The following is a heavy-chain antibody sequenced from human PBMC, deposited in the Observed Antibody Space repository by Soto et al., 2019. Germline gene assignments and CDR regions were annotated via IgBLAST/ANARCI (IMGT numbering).Heavy chain of an antibody. CDR3: ARVDTYYDILTGYYHNWFDP. CDR1: GGSISGYY. D-gene: IGHD3-9*01. J-gene: IGHJ5*02. V-gene: IGHV4-59*01. Sequence: SETLSLTCTVSGGSISGYYWSWIRQPPGKGLEWIGYIYYSGSTNYNPSLKSRVTISVDTSKNQFSLKLSSVTAADTAVYYCARVDTYYDILTGYYHNWFDPWGQGTLVTVSS. CDR2: IYYSGST.